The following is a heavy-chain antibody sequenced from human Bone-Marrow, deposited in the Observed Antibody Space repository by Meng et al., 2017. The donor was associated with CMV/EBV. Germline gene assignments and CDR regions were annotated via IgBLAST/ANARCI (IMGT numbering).Heavy chain of an antibody. D-gene: IGHD2-2*01. CDR2: IYSGGSST. V-gene: IGHV3-23*03. J-gene: IGHJ4*02. CDR3: AKDLSPLPFYCSSTSCYPAPFDY. CDR1: GFTFSSYA. Sequence: GGSLRLSCAASGFTFSSYAMSWVRQAPGKGLEWVSVIYSGGSSTYYADSVKGRFTISRDNSKNTLYLQMNSLRAEDTAVYYCAKDLSPLPFYCSSTSCYPAPFDYCGQGTLVTVSS.